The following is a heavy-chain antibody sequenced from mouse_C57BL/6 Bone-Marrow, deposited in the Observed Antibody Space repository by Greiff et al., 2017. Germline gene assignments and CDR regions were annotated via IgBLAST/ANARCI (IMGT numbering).Heavy chain of an antibody. V-gene: IGHV10-1*01. Sequence: EVKLVESGGGLVQPKGSLKLSCAASGFSFNTYAMNWVRQSPGKGLEWVARIRSKSNNYATYYADSVKDRFTISRDDSESMLYLQMNNLKTEDTAMYYCVRHEYYYGTLGYWGQGTTLTVSS. CDR1: GFSFNTYA. J-gene: IGHJ2*01. CDR3: VRHEYYYGTLGY. D-gene: IGHD1-1*01. CDR2: IRSKSNNYAT.